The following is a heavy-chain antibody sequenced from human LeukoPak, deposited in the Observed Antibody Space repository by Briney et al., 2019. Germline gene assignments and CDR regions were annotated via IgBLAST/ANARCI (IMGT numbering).Heavy chain of an antibody. CDR1: GYTFTSYG. V-gene: IGHV1-18*01. D-gene: IGHD6-13*01. CDR3: ARNRYSSSGGHYYYYGMDV. CDR2: ISAYNGNT. J-gene: IGHJ6*02. Sequence: ASVKVSCKASGYTFTSYGISWVRQAPGQGLEWMGWISAYNGNTNYAQKLQGRVTMTTDTSTSTAYMELRSLRSDDTAVYCCARNRYSSSGGHYYYYGMDVWGQGTTVTVSS.